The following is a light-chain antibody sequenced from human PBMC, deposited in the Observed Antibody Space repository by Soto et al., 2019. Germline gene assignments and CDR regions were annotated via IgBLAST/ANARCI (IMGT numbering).Light chain of an antibody. Sequence: PVERAPLSCRASQSVGTYLAWYQQKPGQPPRLLIHGASSRASGIPARFSGSGSGTDFTVTISSLEPEDFAVYYCQQRSSWPITFGPGTRLDI. V-gene: IGKV3-11*01. J-gene: IGKJ5*01. CDR1: QSVGTY. CDR2: GAS. CDR3: QQRSSWPIT.